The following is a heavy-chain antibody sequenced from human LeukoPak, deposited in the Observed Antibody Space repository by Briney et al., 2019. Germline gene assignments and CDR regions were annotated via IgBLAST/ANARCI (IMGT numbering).Heavy chain of an antibody. CDR3: ARLDRNYYYLDV. Sequence: ASVNVSFKTSGYTFTVHFMNWVRQTPGQGLEWRGRNNLTSGVANYAQRFQAMITVTSETTINTAYMELSSLTSNDTAGYYCARLDRNYYYLDVWGQGTTVTVSS. J-gene: IGHJ6*03. CDR1: GYTFTVHF. V-gene: IGHV1-2*06. D-gene: IGHD1-1*01. CDR2: NNLTSGVA.